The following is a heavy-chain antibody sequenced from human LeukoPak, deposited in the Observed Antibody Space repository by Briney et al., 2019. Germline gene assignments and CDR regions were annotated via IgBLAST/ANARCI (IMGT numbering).Heavy chain of an antibody. CDR3: AGDSSGNYDY. CDR1: GGSISSGGYY. J-gene: IGHJ4*02. Sequence: SETLSLTCTVSGGSISSGGYYWSWIRQHPGKGLEWIGYIYYSGSTNYNPSLKSRVTISVDTSKNQFSLKLSSVTAADTAVYYCAGDSSGNYDYWGQGTLVTVSS. V-gene: IGHV4-61*08. CDR2: IYYSGST. D-gene: IGHD3-22*01.